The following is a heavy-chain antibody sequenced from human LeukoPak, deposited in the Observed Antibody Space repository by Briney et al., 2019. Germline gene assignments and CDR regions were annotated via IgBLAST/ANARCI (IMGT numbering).Heavy chain of an antibody. Sequence: ASVNVSCKASGYTFTSYAMHWVRQAPGQRLEWMGWINAGNGNTKYSQKFQGRVTITRDTSASTAYMELSSLRAEDTAVYYCARAGRPMIGGVTPLEHFDSWGQGTLVTVSS. CDR3: ARAGRPMIGGVTPLEHFDS. D-gene: IGHD3-10*01. CDR1: GYTFTSYA. J-gene: IGHJ4*02. V-gene: IGHV1-3*01. CDR2: INAGNGNT.